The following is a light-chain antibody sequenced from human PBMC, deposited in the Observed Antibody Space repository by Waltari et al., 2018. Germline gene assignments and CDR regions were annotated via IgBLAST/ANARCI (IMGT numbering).Light chain of an antibody. CDR2: WAS. V-gene: IGKV4-1*01. CDR3: QQYYRGHT. CDR1: QRVLSRSNNKNY. Sequence: DIVMTQSPDSLAVSLGERATISCRSSQRVLSRSNNKNYLAWYQQKPGQPPKLLIYWASTRQPGISDRFSGSGSGTDFSLTITGPQAEDVAIYFCQQYYRGHTFGQGTKLEI. J-gene: IGKJ2*01.